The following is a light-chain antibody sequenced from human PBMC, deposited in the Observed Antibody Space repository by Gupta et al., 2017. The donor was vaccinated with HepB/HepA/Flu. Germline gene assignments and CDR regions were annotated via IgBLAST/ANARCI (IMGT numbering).Light chain of an antibody. CDR2: NYS. Sequence: QSLLTHPPSVSGAPGQRVTISCTGSSSSIGTGYHVHWYQQLPGTAPKFLIYNYSNRPSGVPDRFSGSKSGTSASLAITGLQAEDEADYYCQSYDSSLSASVFGGGTKLTVL. CDR3: QSYDSSLSASV. CDR1: SSSIGTGYH. J-gene: IGLJ3*02. V-gene: IGLV1-40*01.